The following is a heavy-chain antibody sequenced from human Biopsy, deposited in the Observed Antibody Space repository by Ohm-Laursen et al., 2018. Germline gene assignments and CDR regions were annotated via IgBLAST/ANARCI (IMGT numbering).Heavy chain of an antibody. D-gene: IGHD1-26*01. CDR2: INPNSGGT. V-gene: IGHV1-2*02. CDR3: ARGGLNYWYFDL. J-gene: IGHJ2*01. CDR1: GYTFTDSY. Sequence: SVKVSCKASGYTFTDSYMHWVRQAPGQGLEWMGWINPNSGGTNYAQKFQGRVTMTRDTSMSSAYMELNRLRSDDTAVYYCARGGLNYWYFDLWGRGTLVTVSS.